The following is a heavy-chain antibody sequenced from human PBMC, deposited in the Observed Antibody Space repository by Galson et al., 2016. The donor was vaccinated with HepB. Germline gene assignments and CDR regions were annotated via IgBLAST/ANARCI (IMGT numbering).Heavy chain of an antibody. Sequence: SVKVSCKASGYTFSSYYVHWVRQAPGQGLEWMAIINPTGGSTFHAQNFQGRLTMTVDTATTTVHMELSSLRSDDTAVYYCARETLDDEGDYGLDYWGQGTLVTVSS. CDR3: ARETLDDEGDYGLDY. D-gene: IGHD4-17*01. CDR1: GYTFSSYY. V-gene: IGHV1-46*01. CDR2: INPTGGST. J-gene: IGHJ4*02.